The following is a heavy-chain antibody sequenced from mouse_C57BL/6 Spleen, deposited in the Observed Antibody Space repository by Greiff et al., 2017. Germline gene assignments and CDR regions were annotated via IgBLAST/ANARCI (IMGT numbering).Heavy chain of an antibody. V-gene: IGHV5-6*01. CDR2: ISSGGSYT. CDR1: GFTFSSYG. J-gene: IGHJ4*01. Sequence: EVQVVESGGDLVKPGGSLKLSCAASGFTFSSYGMSWVRQTPDKRLEWVATISSGGSYTYYPDSVKGRFTISRDNAKNTLYLQMSSLRSEDTAMYYCARRGEQGYAMDYWGQGTSVTVSS. CDR3: ARRGEQGYAMDY.